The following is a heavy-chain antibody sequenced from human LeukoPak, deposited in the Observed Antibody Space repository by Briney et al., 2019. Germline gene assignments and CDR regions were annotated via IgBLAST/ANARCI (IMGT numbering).Heavy chain of an antibody. V-gene: IGHV4-34*01. J-gene: IGHJ4*02. CDR2: INHSGST. Sequence: SETLSLTCAVYGGSFSGFYWSWVRQPPGKGLEWIGEINHSGSTHYNPSFKSRVTILVDTSRNQFSLKLTSVTAADTAVYYCARGSAMVYYWGQGTLVTVSS. CDR1: GGSFSGFY. D-gene: IGHD5-18*01. CDR3: ARGSAMVYY.